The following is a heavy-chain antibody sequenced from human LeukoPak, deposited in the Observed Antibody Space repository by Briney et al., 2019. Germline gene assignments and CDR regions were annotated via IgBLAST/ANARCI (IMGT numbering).Heavy chain of an antibody. CDR2: TTDSGSRT. CDR1: GFTFSSYA. V-gene: IGHV3-23*01. D-gene: IGHD6-19*01. Sequence: GGSLRPSCAASGFTFSSYAMRWVRQAPGKGLEWVSSTTDSGSRTYYADSVKGRFTISRDNSKNMLYLQMNSLRAEDTAVYYCAKGGAMADKYYQEWGQGTLVTVSS. J-gene: IGHJ1*01. CDR3: AKGGAMADKYYQE.